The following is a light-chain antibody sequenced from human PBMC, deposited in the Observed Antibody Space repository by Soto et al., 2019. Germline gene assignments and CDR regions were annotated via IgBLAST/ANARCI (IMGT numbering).Light chain of an antibody. J-gene: IGKJ1*01. CDR3: QQYVNWPPWT. CDR2: RAS. CDR1: QSVSSN. Sequence: EILMTQSPATLAVSPGERATLSCRASQSVSSNLAWYQQKSGQAPRLLIYRASTRASGIPARFSGGGSGTEFTLTISSLQSGDFAVYYCQQYVNWPPWTFGQGTKVEIK. V-gene: IGKV3-15*01.